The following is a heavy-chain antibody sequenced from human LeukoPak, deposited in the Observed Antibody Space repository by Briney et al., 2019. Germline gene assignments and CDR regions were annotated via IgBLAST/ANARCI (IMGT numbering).Heavy chain of an antibody. V-gene: IGHV4-39*01. D-gene: IGHD6-19*01. CDR3: ARHIRDRAVAQYFDY. Sequence: SETLSLTCTVSDGSIISISSYWGWIRQPPGKGLEWIGSIYYDGSTFYNPSLKSRVTMSVDTSKNQFSLNLRSVTAADTAVYYCARHIRDRAVAQYFDYWGQGTLVSVSS. J-gene: IGHJ4*02. CDR1: DGSIISISSY. CDR2: IYYDGST.